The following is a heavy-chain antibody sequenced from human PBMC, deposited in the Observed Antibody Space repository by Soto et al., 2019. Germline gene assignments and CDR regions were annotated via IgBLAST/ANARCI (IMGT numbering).Heavy chain of an antibody. D-gene: IGHD6-13*01. V-gene: IGHV3-33*01. CDR3: GRGGFSTNWRFDY. Sequence: QVQLVESGGGVVQPGRSQRLSCAASGFTFSDYAMHWVRQAPGKGLEWVASIWFDGATKYYADSVKGRFTISRDNSKNTVYLQMNSLRAEDSALYHCGRGGFSTNWRFDYWGQGTLVAVSS. CDR1: GFTFSDYA. CDR2: IWFDGATK. J-gene: IGHJ4*02.